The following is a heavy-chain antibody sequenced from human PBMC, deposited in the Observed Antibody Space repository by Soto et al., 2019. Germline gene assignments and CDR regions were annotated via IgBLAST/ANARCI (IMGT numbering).Heavy chain of an antibody. J-gene: IGHJ6*02. V-gene: IGHV3-11*01. CDR3: ARDNRSFWNGYYRRYDYYGMDV. D-gene: IGHD3-3*01. CDR2: TGRSLYPI. Sequence: HVQLVESGGGLVEPGGSLRLSCAASGFSFSDYYVNWIRQAPGKGLEWISYTGRSLYPIYYADSVKGRFSISSDSAKNSVFLQMNSLRVEDTAVYYCARDNRSFWNGYYRRYDYYGMDVWGRGTTVIVSS. CDR1: GFSFSDYY.